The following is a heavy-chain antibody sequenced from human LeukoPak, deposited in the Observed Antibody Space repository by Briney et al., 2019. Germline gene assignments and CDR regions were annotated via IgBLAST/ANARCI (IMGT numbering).Heavy chain of an antibody. Sequence: ASVKVSCKAFGYTFTKYEMHWVRQAPGQGLEWMGIIHVGGDTTGNAQKFQGRVTMTKDTSSSTFYMELNSLTFEDTAVYYCARAPRNSSTMLDYWGQGTLVTVSS. CDR1: GYTFTKYE. CDR3: ARAPRNSSTMLDY. CDR2: IHVGGDTT. V-gene: IGHV1-46*01. J-gene: IGHJ4*02. D-gene: IGHD6-13*01.